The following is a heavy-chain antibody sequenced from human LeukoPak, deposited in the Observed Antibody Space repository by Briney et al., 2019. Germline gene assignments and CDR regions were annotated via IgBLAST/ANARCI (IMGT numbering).Heavy chain of an antibody. J-gene: IGHJ4*02. Sequence: SGGSLRLSCAASGFIFSSCWMSWVRQSPGKGLEWVANIKPDGSEKYYVDSVKGRFTISRDNAKNALYLEMNSLRVGDTAVYYCARERMYSGSGSTYPYYDYWGQGTLVTVS. CDR2: IKPDGSEK. CDR1: GFIFSSCW. D-gene: IGHD3-10*01. V-gene: IGHV3-7*01. CDR3: ARERMYSGSGSTYPYYDY.